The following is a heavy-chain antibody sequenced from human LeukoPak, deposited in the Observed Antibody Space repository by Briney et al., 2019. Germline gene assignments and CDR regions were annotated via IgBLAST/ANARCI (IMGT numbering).Heavy chain of an antibody. V-gene: IGHV4-61*02. CDR3: ARGFDANRDTFHI. J-gene: IGHJ3*02. D-gene: IGHD1-14*01. CDR2: IYTGGTV. Sequence: PSQTLSLTCTVSSASVSSGSYYWSWIRQPAGKGLEWVGRIYTGGTVTYNPSLKSRITISLDTAGNQFSLTVDSVTAADTATYYCARGFDANRDTFHIWGQGTMVIVSS. CDR1: SASVSSGSYY.